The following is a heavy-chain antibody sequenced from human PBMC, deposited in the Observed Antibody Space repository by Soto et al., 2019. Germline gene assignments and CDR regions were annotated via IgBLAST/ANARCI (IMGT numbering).Heavy chain of an antibody. CDR2: ISYDGGNE. J-gene: IGHJ6*02. CDR3: ARERVAADDSLEYYYVMEV. Sequence: QVQLVESGGGVVQPGRSLRLSCAASGFTFSRYAIHWVRQAPGKGLEWVAIISYDGGNEYYADSVKGRFTISRDNSRNTLYLKVNSRRADDTAVYHCARERVAADDSLEYYYVMEVWGQGTTVTVSS. V-gene: IGHV3-30-3*01. CDR1: GFTFSRYA. D-gene: IGHD2-15*01.